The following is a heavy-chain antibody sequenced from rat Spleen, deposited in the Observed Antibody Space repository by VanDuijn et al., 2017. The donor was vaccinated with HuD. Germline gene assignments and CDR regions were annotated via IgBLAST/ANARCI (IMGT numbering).Heavy chain of an antibody. CDR3: VRQGHLRDWYFDF. CDR2: ISYDGSTT. D-gene: IGHD1-1*01. CDR1: GFTFSNYD. V-gene: IGHV5-29*01. Sequence: EVQLVEAGGGLVQPGRSLKLSCITSGFTFSNYDMAWVRQAPTKGLEWVASISYDGSTTYYRDSVKGRFTISRDNGKTTLYLEMDSLRSEDMATYYCVRQGHLRDWYFDFWGQGVMVTVSS. J-gene: IGHJ2*01.